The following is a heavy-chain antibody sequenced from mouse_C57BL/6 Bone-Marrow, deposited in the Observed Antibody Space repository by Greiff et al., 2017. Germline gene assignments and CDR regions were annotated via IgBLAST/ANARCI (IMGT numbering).Heavy chain of an antibody. D-gene: IGHD2-3*01. J-gene: IGHJ3*01. CDR3: ARAVLYDGDYVGFAY. CDR2: IHPTSGST. CDR1: GYTFTSYW. Sequence: QVQLQQPGAELVKPGASVKLSCKASGYTFTSYWMHWVKQRPGQGLEWIGMIHPTSGSTNYNEKFKSKATLTVDKSSSTAYMQLSSLTSENSAVYYCARAVLYDGDYVGFAYWGQGTLVTVSA. V-gene: IGHV1-64*01.